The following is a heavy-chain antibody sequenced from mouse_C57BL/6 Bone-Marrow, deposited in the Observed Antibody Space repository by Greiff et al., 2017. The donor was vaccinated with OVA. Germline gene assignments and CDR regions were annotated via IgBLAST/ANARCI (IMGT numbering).Heavy chain of an antibody. J-gene: IGHJ2*01. D-gene: IGHD5-5*01. V-gene: IGHV1-81*01. Sequence: VKLVESGAELARPGASVKLSCKASGYTFTSYGISWVKQRTGQGLEWIGEIYPRSGNTYYNEKFKGKATLTADKSSSTAYMELRSLTSEDSAVDFCARPSTSYYFDYWGQGTTLTVSS. CDR3: ARPSTSYYFDY. CDR2: IYPRSGNT. CDR1: GYTFTSYG.